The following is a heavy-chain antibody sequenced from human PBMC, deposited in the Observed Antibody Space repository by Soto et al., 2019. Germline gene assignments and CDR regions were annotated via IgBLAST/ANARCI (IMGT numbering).Heavy chain of an antibody. Sequence: QVHLVQSGAEVKKPGASVKVSCQASGYAFTTYGITWVRQAPGQGLEWMGWISAHNGNTNYAQKLQGRVTVTRDTSTSTAYMEVRSLRSDVTAVYYCARGRYGDYWGQGALVTVSS. V-gene: IGHV1-18*01. J-gene: IGHJ4*02. D-gene: IGHD1-1*01. CDR2: ISAHNGNT. CDR3: ARGRYGDY. CDR1: GYAFTTYG.